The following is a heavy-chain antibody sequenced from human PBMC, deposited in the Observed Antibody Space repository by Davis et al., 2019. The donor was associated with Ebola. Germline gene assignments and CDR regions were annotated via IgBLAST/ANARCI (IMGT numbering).Heavy chain of an antibody. Sequence: PGGSLRLSCAASGFTFSSYAMSWARQAPGKGLEWVSAISGSGGSTYYADSVKGRFTISRDNSKNTLYLQMNSLRAEDTAVYYCAKDAWFGPGVRGYYFDYWGQGTLVTVSS. D-gene: IGHD3-10*01. CDR2: ISGSGGST. CDR1: GFTFSSYA. J-gene: IGHJ4*02. V-gene: IGHV3-23*01. CDR3: AKDAWFGPGVRGYYFDY.